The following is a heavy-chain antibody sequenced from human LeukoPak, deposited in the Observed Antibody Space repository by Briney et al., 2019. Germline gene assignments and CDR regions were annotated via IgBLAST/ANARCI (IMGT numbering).Heavy chain of an antibody. Sequence: GGSLRLSCAASGFTFSNYAMNWVRQAPGKGVEWVSTIRGAGGSTYYADSVKGRFTISRDNSKNTLYLQMNSLRAEDTAVYYCARDPGRYCSGGSCYSWLDYWGQGTLVTVSS. V-gene: IGHV3-23*01. CDR2: IRGAGGST. CDR3: ARDPGRYCSGGSCYSWLDY. D-gene: IGHD2-15*01. CDR1: GFTFSNYA. J-gene: IGHJ4*02.